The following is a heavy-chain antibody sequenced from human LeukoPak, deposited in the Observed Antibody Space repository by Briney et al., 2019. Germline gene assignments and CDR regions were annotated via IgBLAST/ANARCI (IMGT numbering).Heavy chain of an antibody. J-gene: IGHJ3*02. CDR3: ARDRGSGSSDAFDI. V-gene: IGHV1-69*01. D-gene: IGHD6-19*01. CDR2: IIPIFGTA. CDR1: GGTFSSYA. Sequence: SVKVSRKASGGTFSSYAISWVRQAPGQGLEWMGGIIPIFGTANYAQKFQGRVTITADESTSTAYMELSSLRSEDTAVYYCARDRGSGSSDAFDIWGQGTMVTVSS.